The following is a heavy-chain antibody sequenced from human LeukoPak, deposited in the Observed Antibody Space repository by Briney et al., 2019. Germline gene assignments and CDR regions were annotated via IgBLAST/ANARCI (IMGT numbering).Heavy chain of an antibody. CDR2: ISYDGSNK. J-gene: IGHJ5*02. Sequence: GRSLRLSCAASGFTFSSYAMHWVRQAPGKGLEWVAVISYDGSNKYYADSVKGRFTISRDNSKNTLYLQMNSLRAEDTAVYYCARDPTRGYDILTGLSPWGQGTLVTVPS. CDR3: ARDPTRGYDILTGLSP. V-gene: IGHV3-30*04. CDR1: GFTFSSYA. D-gene: IGHD3-9*01.